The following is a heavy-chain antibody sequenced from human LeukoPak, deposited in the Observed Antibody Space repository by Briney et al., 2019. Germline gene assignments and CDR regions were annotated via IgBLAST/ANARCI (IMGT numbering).Heavy chain of an antibody. V-gene: IGHV4-39*07. J-gene: IGHJ4*02. Sequence: SETLSLTCTVSSDSFSSVKDYWAWIRQPPGKGLEWIASGDYSGGTYYNPSLESRVAISADMSKNQFSLKLSSVTAADTAVYYCARGLEMATIGGHYYFDYWGQGTLVTVSS. CDR2: GDYSGGT. D-gene: IGHD5-24*01. CDR1: SDSFSSVKDY. CDR3: ARGLEMATIGGHYYFDY.